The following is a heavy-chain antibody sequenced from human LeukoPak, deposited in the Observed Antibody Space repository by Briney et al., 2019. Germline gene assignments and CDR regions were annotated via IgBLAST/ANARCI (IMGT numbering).Heavy chain of an antibody. Sequence: PSETLSLTCTVSGGSIRSSTDYWGWIRQPPGKELEWIGSIYYSGSTYYNPSLKSRVTISVDTSKNHFSLKLSSVTAADTAVYYCARDRGIDAFDIWGQGTMVTVSS. CDR3: ARDRGIDAFDI. J-gene: IGHJ3*02. CDR1: GGSIRSSTDY. D-gene: IGHD3-16*01. V-gene: IGHV4-39*07. CDR2: IYYSGST.